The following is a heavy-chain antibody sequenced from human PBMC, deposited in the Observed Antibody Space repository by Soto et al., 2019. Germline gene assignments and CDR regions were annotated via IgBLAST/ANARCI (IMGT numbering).Heavy chain of an antibody. D-gene: IGHD3-22*01. Sequence: SGGSLRLSCAASGFAFSSYGMHWVRQAPGKGLEWVAVIWYDGSNKYYADSVKGRFTISRDNSKNTLYLQMNSLRAEDTAVYYCARKSIVVVTHDAFDIWGQGTMVTVSS. CDR2: IWYDGSNK. V-gene: IGHV3-33*01. CDR3: ARKSIVVVTHDAFDI. J-gene: IGHJ3*02. CDR1: GFAFSSYG.